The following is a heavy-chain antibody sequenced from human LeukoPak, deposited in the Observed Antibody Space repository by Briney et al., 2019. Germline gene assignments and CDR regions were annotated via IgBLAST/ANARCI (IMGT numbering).Heavy chain of an antibody. D-gene: IGHD3-22*01. Sequence: SGPTLVNPTQTLTLTCAFSGFSLTTYEVGVGWIRQPPGKALEWLALIYWDDDKRYSPSLKSRLTITRDTSKNQVVLAMTNMDPVDTATYYCAHCSYYYDTTGYYVFDYWGQGDMVTVSS. CDR2: IYWDDDK. CDR1: GFSLTTYEVG. CDR3: AHCSYYYDTTGYYVFDY. J-gene: IGHJ4*02. V-gene: IGHV2-5*02.